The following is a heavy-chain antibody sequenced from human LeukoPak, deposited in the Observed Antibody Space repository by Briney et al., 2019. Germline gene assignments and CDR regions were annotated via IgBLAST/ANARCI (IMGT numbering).Heavy chain of an antibody. D-gene: IGHD1-26*01. J-gene: IGHJ5*02. CDR1: GFTFSRSA. Sequence: GGSLRLSCAASGFTFSRSAIHGVRQSSGKGLEWVRHIDKKYNFYATTSAAWVIGRFTISRDDSTLTVYLQMHRLKTEDTDLYYCNRASGTYNWIDHWGQGTLVTVSS. CDR2: IDKKYNFYAT. CDR3: NRASGTYNWIDH. V-gene: IGHV3-73*01.